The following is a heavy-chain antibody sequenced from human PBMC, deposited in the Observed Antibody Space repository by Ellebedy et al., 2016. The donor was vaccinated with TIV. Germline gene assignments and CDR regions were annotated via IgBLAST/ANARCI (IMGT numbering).Heavy chain of an antibody. CDR2: IWYDGSNK. V-gene: IGHV3-33*01. Sequence: GESLKISCAASGFTFSSYGMHWVRQAPGKGLEWVAVIWYDGSNKYYADSVKGRFTISRDNSKNTLYLQMNSLRAEDMAVYYCAREPMVRGVIRRGYAMDVWGQGTTVTVSS. D-gene: IGHD3-10*01. J-gene: IGHJ6*02. CDR1: GFTFSSYG. CDR3: AREPMVRGVIRRGYAMDV.